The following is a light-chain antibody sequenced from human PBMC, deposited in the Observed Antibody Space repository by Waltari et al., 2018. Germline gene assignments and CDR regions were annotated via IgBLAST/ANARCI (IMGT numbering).Light chain of an antibody. CDR2: KAT. J-gene: IGKJ1*01. CDR3: QQYSDFWT. V-gene: IGKV1-5*03. Sequence: DIPMTQSPSTLSASEGDTVTITCRASQIIESYLAWYQQKRGEAPKLLIRKATTLEDGVPSRFSGAGSGTEFTLTISSLQPDDFATYYCQQYSDFWTFGPGTKV. CDR1: QIIESY.